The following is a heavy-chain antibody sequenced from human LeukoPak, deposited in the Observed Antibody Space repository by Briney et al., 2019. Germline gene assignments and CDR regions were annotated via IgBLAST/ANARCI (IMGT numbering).Heavy chain of an antibody. V-gene: IGHV1-2*06. D-gene: IGHD1-26*01. CDR1: AYTFTDYY. J-gene: IGHJ4*02. CDR3: ATTSGYFYY. CDR2: INPSSGDT. Sequence: ASVTVSCKASAYTFTDYYVHWVRQAPGQGLEWMGRINPSSGDTDYAQNFQGRVTMTRDTSISTAYMELSRLRSDGTAVYYCATTSGYFYYWGQGTLVTVSS.